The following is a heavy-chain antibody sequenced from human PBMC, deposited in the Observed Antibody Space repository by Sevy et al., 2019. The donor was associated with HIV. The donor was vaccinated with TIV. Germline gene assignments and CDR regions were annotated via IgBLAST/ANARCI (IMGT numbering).Heavy chain of an antibody. CDR2: ISGSGGST. Sequence: GGSLRLSCAASGFTFSSYAMSWVRQAPGKGLEWVSAISGSGGSTYYADSVKGRFTISRDNSKNTLDLQMNSLRAEDTAVYYCAKAQNSGSYRDFDYWGQGTLVTVSS. CDR1: GFTFSSYA. D-gene: IGHD1-26*01. J-gene: IGHJ4*02. V-gene: IGHV3-23*01. CDR3: AKAQNSGSYRDFDY.